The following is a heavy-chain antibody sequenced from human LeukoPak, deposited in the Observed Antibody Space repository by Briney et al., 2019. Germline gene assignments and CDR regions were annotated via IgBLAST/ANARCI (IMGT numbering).Heavy chain of an antibody. CDR3: AREGGFYRPLDY. CDR1: GGSVTSTNW. V-gene: IGHV4-4*02. Sequence: SETLSLTCDVSGGSVTSTNWWTWFRQPPGKGLEWVGEVHLDGRTNYNPSLKSRLVMSADLPENHISLKLTSVTAADTAVYYCAREGGFYRPLDYSGQGTLVTVSS. J-gene: IGHJ4*02. D-gene: IGHD6-25*01. CDR2: VHLDGRT.